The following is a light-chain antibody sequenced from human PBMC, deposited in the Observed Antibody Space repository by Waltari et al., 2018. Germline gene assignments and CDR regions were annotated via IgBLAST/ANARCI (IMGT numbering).Light chain of an antibody. V-gene: IGKV1-39*01. J-gene: IGKJ2*01. CDR3: QQSQGVPFT. CDR2: ASS. CDR1: LSSDKA. Sequence: DVQMSQSPSSLSASVGDRVTITCRARLSSDKAFKWYQQKPGTAPKLLIYASSTLPSGVPSRFTGSGSGTHFTLTISSLQPEDIATYSCQQSQGVPFTFGQGTKVDIK.